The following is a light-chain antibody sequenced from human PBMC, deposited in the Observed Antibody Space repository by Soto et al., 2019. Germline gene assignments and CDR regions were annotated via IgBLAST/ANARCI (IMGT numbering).Light chain of an antibody. Sequence: QAVVTQEPSLTVFPGGTVTLTCGSSTGAVTNGHYPYWFQQKPGQAPRTLIYDTTNRHSWTPARFSGSLLGGKAALTLSGAQPEYEAEDYFFLSYYGPYFFGTGTKLTVL. CDR1: TGAVTNGHY. CDR3: FLSYYGPYF. J-gene: IGLJ1*01. V-gene: IGLV7-46*01. CDR2: DTT.